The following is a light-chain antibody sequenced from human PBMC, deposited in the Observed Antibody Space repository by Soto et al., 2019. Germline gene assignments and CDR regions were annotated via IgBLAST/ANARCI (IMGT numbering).Light chain of an antibody. CDR2: DVN. V-gene: IGLV2-14*01. Sequence: HCDLTQPASVSGSPGQSITISCTGTSSDVGGYNVSWYQQHPGKAPKLMIFDVNNRPSGVSNRFSGSKSGNTASLTISGLQAEDEADYDCCSYTSRSSYVFGPGSKVPLL. CDR3: CSYTSRSSYV. J-gene: IGLJ1*01. CDR1: SSDVGGYN.